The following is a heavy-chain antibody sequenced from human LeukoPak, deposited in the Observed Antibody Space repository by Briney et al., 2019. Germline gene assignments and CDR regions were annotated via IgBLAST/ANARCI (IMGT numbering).Heavy chain of an antibody. D-gene: IGHD3-3*01. CDR1: GFTFSTYA. J-gene: IGHJ4*02. CDR3: AKAQDFWSSYWSFDY. CDR2: ISSSSSYI. V-gene: IGHV3-21*01. Sequence: PGGSLRLSCAVSGFTFSTYAMNWVRQAPGKGLEWVSSISSSSSYIYYADSVKGRFTISRDNAKNSLYLQMNSLRAEDTAVYYCAKAQDFWSSYWSFDYWGQGTLVTVSS.